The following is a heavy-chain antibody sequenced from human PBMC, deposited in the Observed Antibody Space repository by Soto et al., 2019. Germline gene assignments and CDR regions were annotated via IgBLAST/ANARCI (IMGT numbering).Heavy chain of an antibody. CDR3: ARDLGTIEYYYYYGMDV. V-gene: IGHV3-15*01. CDR1: GFTFNNAW. D-gene: IGHD3-3*01. CDR2: IKSKAEGGTT. Sequence: PGGSLRLSCAASGFTFNNAWMNWVRQAPGKGLEWVGRIKSKAEGGTTDYAAPVRGRITISRDNSKDTLYLQMNSLRAEDTAVYYCARDLGTIEYYYYYGMDVWGQGTTVTVSS. J-gene: IGHJ6*02.